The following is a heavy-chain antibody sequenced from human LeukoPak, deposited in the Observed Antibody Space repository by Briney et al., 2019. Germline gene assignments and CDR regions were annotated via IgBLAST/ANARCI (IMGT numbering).Heavy chain of an antibody. Sequence: SETLSLTCTVSGGSISSYYWSWIRQPPGKGLEWIGYIYHSGSTNYNPSLKSRVTISVDTSKNQFSLKLSSVTAADTAVYYCARDKRRGYDQTFDYWGQGTLVTVSS. V-gene: IGHV4-59*01. J-gene: IGHJ4*02. CDR2: IYHSGST. CDR1: GGSISSYY. D-gene: IGHD5-12*01. CDR3: ARDKRRGYDQTFDY.